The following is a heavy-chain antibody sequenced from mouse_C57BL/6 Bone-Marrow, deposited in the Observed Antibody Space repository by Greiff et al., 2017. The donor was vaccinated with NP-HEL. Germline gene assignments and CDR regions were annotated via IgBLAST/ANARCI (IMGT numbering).Heavy chain of an antibody. CDR2: INPSSGYT. CDR3: ARPPLYYYGSSPYWYFDV. J-gene: IGHJ1*03. D-gene: IGHD1-1*01. Sequence: VQLQESGAELAKPGASVKLSCKASGYTFTSYWMHWVKQRPGQGLEWIGYINPSSGYTKYNQKFKDKATLTADKSSSTAYMQLSSLTYEDSAVYYCARPPLYYYGSSPYWYFDVWGTGTTVTVSS. V-gene: IGHV1-7*01. CDR1: GYTFTSYW.